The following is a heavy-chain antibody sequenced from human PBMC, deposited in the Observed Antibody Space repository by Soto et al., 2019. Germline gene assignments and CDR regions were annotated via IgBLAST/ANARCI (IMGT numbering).Heavy chain of an antibody. V-gene: IGHV4-61*01. CDR2: IYYSGST. CDR1: GCSISSGCYY. J-gene: IGHJ4*02. Sequence: SETLSLTCTFSGCSISSGCYYWSWIRQHPGKGLEWIGYIYYSGSTNYNPSLKSRVTISVDTSKNQFSLKLSSVTAADTAVYYCARHPHPDCSGGSCYSFDYWGQGTLVTVSS. CDR3: ARHPHPDCSGGSCYSFDY. D-gene: IGHD2-15*01.